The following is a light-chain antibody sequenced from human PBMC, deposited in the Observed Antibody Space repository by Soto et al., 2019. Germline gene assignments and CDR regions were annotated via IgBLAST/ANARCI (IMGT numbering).Light chain of an antibody. CDR3: QQYGRSLYT. CDR1: QSVSSGY. V-gene: IGKV3-20*01. Sequence: EIVLTQAPGTLSFSPGERATLSCRASQSVSSGYLAWYQQKPGQAPRLLIHDAANRAIGIPDRFSGSGSGTAFTLTISRLATEDFAVYYCQQYGRSLYTFGHGKKLEIK. J-gene: IGKJ2*01. CDR2: DAA.